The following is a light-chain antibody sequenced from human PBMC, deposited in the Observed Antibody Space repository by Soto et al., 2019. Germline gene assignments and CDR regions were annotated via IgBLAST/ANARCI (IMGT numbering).Light chain of an antibody. J-gene: IGKJ1*01. CDR2: DAS. Sequence: EIVLTQSPATLSLSPGERATLSCRASQSVSSNLAWYQQKPGQAPRLLIYDASNRATGIPARFSGTGSGTDFTLTINNLEPEDFAVYYCQVRTNWSIAFGRGTKVDIK. V-gene: IGKV3-11*01. CDR1: QSVSSN. CDR3: QVRTNWSIA.